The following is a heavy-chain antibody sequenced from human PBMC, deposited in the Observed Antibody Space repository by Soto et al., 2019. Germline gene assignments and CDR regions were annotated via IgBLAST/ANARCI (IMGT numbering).Heavy chain of an antibody. CDR3: ARDGYYYGSGSYYPAWQAFDI. Sequence: ASVKVSCKASGYTFTSYAMHWVRQAPGQRLEWMGWINAGNGNTKYSQKFQGRVTITRDTSASTAYMELSSLRSEDTAVYYCARDGYYYGSGSYYPAWQAFDIWGQGTM. CDR2: INAGNGNT. D-gene: IGHD3-10*01. V-gene: IGHV1-3*01. J-gene: IGHJ3*02. CDR1: GYTFTSYA.